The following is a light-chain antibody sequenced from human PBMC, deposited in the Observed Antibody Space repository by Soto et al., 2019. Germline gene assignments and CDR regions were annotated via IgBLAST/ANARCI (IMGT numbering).Light chain of an antibody. Sequence: GLTQSPGTVSLSPGETATLSCRASQTVRSSYLAWYQQKPGQAPRLLIYEATNRSTGIPARFNGCGSGTDFTLSISSLESEDVAVYYWWQYNNWPTFGQGTKVDI. J-gene: IGKJ1*01. CDR3: WQYNNWPT. CDR1: QTVRSSY. CDR2: EAT. V-gene: IGKV3D-20*02.